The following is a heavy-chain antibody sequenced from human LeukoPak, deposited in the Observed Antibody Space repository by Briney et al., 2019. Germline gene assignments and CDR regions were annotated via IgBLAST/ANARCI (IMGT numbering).Heavy chain of an antibody. CDR2: ISGSGGST. D-gene: IGHD4-17*01. V-gene: IGHV3-23*01. J-gene: IGHJ4*02. CDR3: AKYKLMTTVTTPDY. CDR1: GFTVSSNY. Sequence: GGSLRPSCAASGFTVSSNYMSWVRQAPGKGLEWVSAISGSGGSTYYADSVKGRFTISRDNSKNTLYLQMNSLRAEDTAVYYCAKYKLMTTVTTPDYWGQGTLVTVSS.